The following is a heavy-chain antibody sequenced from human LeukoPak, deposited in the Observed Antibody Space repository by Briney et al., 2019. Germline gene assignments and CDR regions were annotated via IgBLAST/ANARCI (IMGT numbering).Heavy chain of an antibody. J-gene: IGHJ6*02. CDR3: AKDVGLFSSYGSDGMDV. CDR2: FGGEGGST. D-gene: IGHD5-18*01. Sequence: PGGSLRLSCTASGFTFDGSAMHWVRQPPGKGLEWVSLFGGEGGSTYYADSVKGRFTISRDNSKNSLYLQMNSLRTEDTALYYCAKDVGLFSSYGSDGMDVWGQGTTVTVSS. CDR1: GFTFDGSA. V-gene: IGHV3-43*02.